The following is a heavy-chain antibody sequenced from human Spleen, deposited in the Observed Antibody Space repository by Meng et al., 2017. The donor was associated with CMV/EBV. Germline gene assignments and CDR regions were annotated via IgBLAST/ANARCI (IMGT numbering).Heavy chain of an antibody. J-gene: IGHJ6*02. D-gene: IGHD3-3*01. CDR1: GFTFSSYA. CDR3: ANDFWSGRYLNYYYGMDV. Sequence: GESLKISCAASGFTFSSYAMSWVRQAPGKGLEWVPVISDSGGSTYYADSVKGRFTISRDNSKNTLYLQMNSLRAEDTAVYYCANDFWSGRYLNYYYGMDVWGQGTTVTVSS. V-gene: IGHV3-23*01. CDR2: ISDSGGST.